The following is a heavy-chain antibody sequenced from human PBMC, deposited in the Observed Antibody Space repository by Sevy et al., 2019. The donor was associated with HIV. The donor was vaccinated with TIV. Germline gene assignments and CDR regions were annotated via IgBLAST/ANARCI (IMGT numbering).Heavy chain of an antibody. CDR2: ISSSSSYR. J-gene: IGHJ3*02. V-gene: IGHV3-21*01. D-gene: IGHD6-13*01. Sequence: GGSLRLSCAASGFTFSSYTMNWVRQAPGKGLEWVSSISSSSSYRYYADSVKGRFTISRDKAKNSLYLQMNSLRAEDRAVYYCAGAPAAAGQEAFDSWGQGTMVTVSS. CDR3: AGAPAAAGQEAFDS. CDR1: GFTFSSYT.